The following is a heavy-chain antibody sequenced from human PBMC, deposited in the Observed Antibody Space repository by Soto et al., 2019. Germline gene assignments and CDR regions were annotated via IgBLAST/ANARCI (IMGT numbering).Heavy chain of an antibody. J-gene: IGHJ4*02. D-gene: IGHD3-22*01. CDR1: GFTFSSYA. CDR2: ISGSGGST. Sequence: PGGSLRLSCAASGFTFSSYAMSWVRQAPGKGLEWVSAISGSGGSTYYADSVKGRFTISRDNSKNTLYLQMNSLRAEDTAVYYCVKSGYYDSSGSPDYWGQGTLVTVS. CDR3: VKSGYYDSSGSPDY. V-gene: IGHV3-23*01.